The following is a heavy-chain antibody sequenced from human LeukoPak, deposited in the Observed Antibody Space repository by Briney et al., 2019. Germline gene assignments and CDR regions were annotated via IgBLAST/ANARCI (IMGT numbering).Heavy chain of an antibody. CDR3: ARDGPAVPGQSRAFDV. CDR1: GFTFSSNA. D-gene: IGHD3-10*01. CDR2: ISGSGGST. Sequence: EGSLRLSCAASGFTFSSNAMSWVRQAPGKGLEWVSDISGSGGSTYYADPVKGRFTISRDNSKNTLYLQMNSLRAEDAAVYYCARDGPAVPGQSRAFDVWGQGTMVTVSS. J-gene: IGHJ3*01. V-gene: IGHV3-23*01.